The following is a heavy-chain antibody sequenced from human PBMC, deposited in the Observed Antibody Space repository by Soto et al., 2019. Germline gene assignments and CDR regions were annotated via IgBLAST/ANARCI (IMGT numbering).Heavy chain of an antibody. J-gene: IGHJ5*02. CDR3: ARDLRVAGWFDP. V-gene: IGHV3-21*01. Sequence: PGGSLRLSCAASGFTFSSYSMNWVRQAPGKGLEWVSSISSSSSYIYYADSVKGRFTISRDNAKNSLYLQMNSLRAEDTAVYYCARDLRVAGWFDPWGQGTLVTAPQ. CDR1: GFTFSSYS. CDR2: ISSSSSYI. D-gene: IGHD2-15*01.